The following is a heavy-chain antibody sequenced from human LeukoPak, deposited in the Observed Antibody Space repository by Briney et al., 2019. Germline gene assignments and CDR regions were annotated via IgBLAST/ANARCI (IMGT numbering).Heavy chain of an antibody. J-gene: IGHJ4*02. CDR1: GHSVSSYY. D-gene: IGHD2-21*01. V-gene: IGHV4-59*02. Sequence: SETLSLTCSVSGHSVSSYYWIWIRQPPGKGLEWIGYVYHSGSTNYNPSLNSRVTISLDTSKNQFSLKLTSVTAADTAVYYCARARLAMSDVFDSWGQGTPVTVSS. CDR3: ARARLAMSDVFDS. CDR2: VYHSGST.